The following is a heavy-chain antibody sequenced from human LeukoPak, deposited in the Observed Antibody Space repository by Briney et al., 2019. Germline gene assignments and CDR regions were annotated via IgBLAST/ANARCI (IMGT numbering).Heavy chain of an antibody. Sequence: PSETLSLTCAVSGYSISSGYYWGWIRPPPGKGLEWIGNISRSGPTSYNPSLQSRVTISVDTSKNQFSLKLSSVTATDAAVYYCASPGKYDNSPIDYWGPGTLVTVSS. V-gene: IGHV4-38-2*01. CDR3: ASPGKYDNSPIDY. J-gene: IGHJ4*02. CDR2: ISRSGPT. D-gene: IGHD1-1*01. CDR1: GYSISSGYY.